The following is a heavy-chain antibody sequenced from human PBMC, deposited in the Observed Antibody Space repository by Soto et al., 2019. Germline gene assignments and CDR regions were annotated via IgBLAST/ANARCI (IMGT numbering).Heavy chain of an antibody. V-gene: IGHV4-31*03. J-gene: IGHJ4*02. CDR1: GGLISSGGYY. D-gene: IGHD1-7*01. CDR2: IYYSGST. CDR3: ATMGTPATGLYYFDY. Sequence: PSETLSLTCTVSGGLISSGGYYWSWIRKHPGKGLEWIGYIYYSGSTYYNPSLKSRVIISVDTSKNQFSLKLSSVTAADTAVYYCATMGTPATGLYYFDYWGQGTLVTVSS.